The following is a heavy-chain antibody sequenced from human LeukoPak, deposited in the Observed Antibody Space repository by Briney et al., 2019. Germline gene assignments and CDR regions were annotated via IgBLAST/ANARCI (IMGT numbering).Heavy chain of an antibody. V-gene: IGHV4-31*03. Sequence: SQTLSLTCTVSGGSISSGGYYWSWIRQHPGKGLAWIGYIYYSGSTYYNPSLKSRVTISVDTSKNQFYLKLSSVTAADTAVYYCARGVGIAARRIDYWGQGTLVTVSS. CDR2: IYYSGST. D-gene: IGHD6-6*01. CDR3: ARGVGIAARRIDY. CDR1: GGSISSGGYY. J-gene: IGHJ4*02.